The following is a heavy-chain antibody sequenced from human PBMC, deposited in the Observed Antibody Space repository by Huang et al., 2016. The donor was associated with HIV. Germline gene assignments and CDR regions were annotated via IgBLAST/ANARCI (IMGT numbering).Heavy chain of an antibody. Sequence: QVQLQQWGAGLLKPSETLSLTCAVYGGSFRGYYWSWFRPSPGKGLEWIGEINHSGSTNNNPALKSRLTISVDTSKNQFSLKLSSVTAADTAVYYCARERMMSWLDDHDAFDIWGQGTMVTVSS. D-gene: IGHD1-1*01. V-gene: IGHV4-34*01. CDR3: ARERMMSWLDDHDAFDI. CDR2: INHSGST. J-gene: IGHJ3*02. CDR1: GGSFRGYY.